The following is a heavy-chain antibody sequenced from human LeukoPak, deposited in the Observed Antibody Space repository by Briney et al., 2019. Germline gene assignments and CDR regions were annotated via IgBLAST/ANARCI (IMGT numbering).Heavy chain of an antibody. V-gene: IGHV1-69*13. CDR2: IIPIFGTA. D-gene: IGHD3-10*01. Sequence: ASVKVSCKASGGTFISYAISWVRQAPGQGLEWMGGIIPIFGTANYAQKFQGRVTITADESTSTAYMELSSLRSEDTAVYYCARNMVRGPPGHWFDPWGQGTLVTVSS. J-gene: IGHJ5*02. CDR1: GGTFISYA. CDR3: ARNMVRGPPGHWFDP.